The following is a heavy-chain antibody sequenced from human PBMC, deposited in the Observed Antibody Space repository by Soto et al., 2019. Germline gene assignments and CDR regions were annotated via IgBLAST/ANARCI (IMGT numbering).Heavy chain of an antibody. V-gene: IGHV3-15*01. CDR3: TNVGPPWIQLWFNDY. Sequence: VGSLRLSCAASGFTFSNAWMSWVRQAPGKGLEWVGRIKSKTDGGTTDYAAPVKGRFTISRDDSKNTLYLQMNSLKTEDTTVYYCTNVGPPWIQLWFNDYWGQGTLVTVSS. J-gene: IGHJ4*02. D-gene: IGHD5-18*01. CDR1: GFTFSNAW. CDR2: IKSKTDGGTT.